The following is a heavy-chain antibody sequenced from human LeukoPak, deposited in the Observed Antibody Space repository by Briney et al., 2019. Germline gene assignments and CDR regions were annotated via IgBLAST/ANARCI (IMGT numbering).Heavy chain of an antibody. CDR2: INPNSGGT. J-gene: IGHJ4*02. CDR3: ANARSLGELSPQPLDY. CDR1: GYTFTGYY. Sequence: GASVKVSCKASGYTFTGYYMHWVRQAPGQGLEWMGWINPNSGGTNYAQKFQGRVTMTRDTSISTAYMELSRLRSDDTAVYYCANARSLGELSPQPLDYWGQGTLVTVSS. D-gene: IGHD3-16*02. V-gene: IGHV1-2*02.